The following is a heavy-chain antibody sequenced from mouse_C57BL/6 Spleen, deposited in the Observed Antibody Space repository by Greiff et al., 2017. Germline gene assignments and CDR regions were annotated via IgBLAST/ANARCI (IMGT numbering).Heavy chain of an antibody. V-gene: IGHV1-59*01. Sequence: QVQLQQPGAELVRPGTSVKLSCKASGYTFTSYSMHWVKQRPGQGLEWIGVIDPSDSYTNYNQKFKGKATLTVDTSSSTAYMQRSSLTSEDSAVYDCASGLLGSYEGYVDDWGQGTTLTGAS. J-gene: IGHJ2*01. D-gene: IGHD2-1*01. CDR2: IDPSDSYT. CDR3: ASGLLGSYEGYVDD. CDR1: GYTFTSYS.